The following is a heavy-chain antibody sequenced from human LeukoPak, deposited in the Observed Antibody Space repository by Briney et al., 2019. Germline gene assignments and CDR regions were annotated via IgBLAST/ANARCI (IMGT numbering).Heavy chain of an antibody. J-gene: IGHJ6*03. CDR1: GFTFSSYA. V-gene: IGHV3-23*01. CDR2: ISGSGGST. D-gene: IGHD2-15*01. CDR3: AKDRAYCSGGSCYYYYYMDV. Sequence: GRSLRLSCAASGFTFSSYAMSWVRQAPGEGLEWVSAISGSGGSTYYADSVKGRFTISRDNSKNTLYLQMNSLRAEDTAVYYCAKDRAYCSGGSCYYYYYMDVWGKGTTVTVSS.